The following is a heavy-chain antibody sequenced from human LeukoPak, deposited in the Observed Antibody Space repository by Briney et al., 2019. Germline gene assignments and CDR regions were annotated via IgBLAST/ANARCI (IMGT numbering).Heavy chain of an antibody. CDR3: ARDEGGFHY. CDR2: IKQDGSEK. V-gene: IGHV3-7*01. CDR1: GFTFSSYW. J-gene: IGHJ4*02. Sequence: GGSLRLSCAVSGFTFSSYWMSWVRQAPGKGLEWVANIKQDGSEKYYVDSVKGRFTISRDNAKNSLYLQMNSLRAEDTAVYYCARDEGGFHYWGQGALVTVSS. D-gene: IGHD3-16*01.